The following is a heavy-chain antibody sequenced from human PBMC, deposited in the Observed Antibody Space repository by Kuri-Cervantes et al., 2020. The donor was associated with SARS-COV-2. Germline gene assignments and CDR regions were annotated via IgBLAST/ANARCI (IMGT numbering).Heavy chain of an antibody. Sequence: GESLKISCAASGFTFSNYWMHWDRRAPGKGLVWVSRTNTDGSSTSYADSVKGRFTISRDNAKNTLYLQMNSLRAEDTAVYYCARAFLRGGSDYWGQGTLVTVSS. D-gene: IGHD1-26*01. CDR2: TNTDGSST. V-gene: IGHV3-74*01. J-gene: IGHJ4*02. CDR1: GFTFSNYW. CDR3: ARAFLRGGSDY.